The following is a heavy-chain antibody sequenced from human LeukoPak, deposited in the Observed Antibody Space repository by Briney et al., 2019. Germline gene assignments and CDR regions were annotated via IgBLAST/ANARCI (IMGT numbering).Heavy chain of an antibody. CDR3: ARDGPPYSSSSGDE. J-gene: IGHJ4*02. CDR1: GCSISSSSFY. Sequence: SETLSLTCTVSGCSISSSSFYWGWIRQPPGKGLEWIGSIYYSGSTYYNPSLKRRVNISVDTSKNQFSLKLSSVTAADTAVYYCARDGPPYSSSSGDEWGQGTLVTVSS. CDR2: IYYSGST. V-gene: IGHV4-39*07. D-gene: IGHD6-6*01.